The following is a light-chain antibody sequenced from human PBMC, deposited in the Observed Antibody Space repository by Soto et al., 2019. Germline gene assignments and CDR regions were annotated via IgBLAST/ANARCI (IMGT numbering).Light chain of an antibody. V-gene: IGLV2-8*01. J-gene: IGLJ3*02. CDR2: EVS. CDR3: SSYGGSNNLV. CDR1: SSDVGGYNY. Sequence: HSALTQPPSASGSPGQSVTISCTGTSSDVGGYNYVSWYQQHPGKAPKLIIYEVSKRPSGVPDRFSGSKSGNTASLTVSGLQAEDEADYYCSSYGGSNNLVFGGGTKLTVL.